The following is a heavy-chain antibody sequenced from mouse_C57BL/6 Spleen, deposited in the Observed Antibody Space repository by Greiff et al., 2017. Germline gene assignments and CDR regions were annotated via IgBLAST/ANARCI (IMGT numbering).Heavy chain of an antibody. CDR2: IWSGGST. J-gene: IGHJ4*01. CDR1: GFSLTSYG. D-gene: IGHD5-5*01. CDR3: ATDLPSYAMDY. Sequence: QVQLQQSGPGLVQPSQSLSITCTVSGFSLTSYGVHWVRQSPGKGLEWLGVIWSGGSTDYNAAFISRLSISKANSKSQVFFKMNSLQADDTARYYCATDLPSYAMDYWGQGTSVTVSS. V-gene: IGHV2-2*01.